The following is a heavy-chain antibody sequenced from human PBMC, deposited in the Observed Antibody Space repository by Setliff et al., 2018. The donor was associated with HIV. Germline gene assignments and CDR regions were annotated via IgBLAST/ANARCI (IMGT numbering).Heavy chain of an antibody. D-gene: IGHD4-17*01. CDR2: IIPIFGTA. CDR1: GGTFSSFA. CDR3: ARGGEMTTVVSLDY. V-gene: IGHV1-69*13. J-gene: IGHJ4*02. Sequence: SVKVSCKASGGTFSSFAISWVRQAPGQGLEWMGGIIPIFGTANYAQKFQGRVTITADESTSTAYMELSSLRSEDTAVYYCARGGEMTTVVSLDYWGQGTLVTVS.